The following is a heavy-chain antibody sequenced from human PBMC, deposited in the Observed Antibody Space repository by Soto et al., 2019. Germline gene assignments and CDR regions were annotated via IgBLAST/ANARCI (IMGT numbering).Heavy chain of an antibody. D-gene: IGHD2-2*01. CDR2: IYPDDSDT. J-gene: IGHJ6*02. CDR1: GYRFSDHW. CDR3: ARRSTDRARFYYGMDV. Sequence: GESLKISCKASGYRFSDHWIGWVRQMPGKGLEWMGIIYPDDSDTRYSPSFQGQVTISADKSISTAYLQWNSLKASDTAMYFCARRSTDRARFYYGMDVWGQGTTVTVSS. V-gene: IGHV5-51*01.